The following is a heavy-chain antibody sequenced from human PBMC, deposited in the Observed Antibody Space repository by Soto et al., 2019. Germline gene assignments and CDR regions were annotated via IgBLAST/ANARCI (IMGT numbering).Heavy chain of an antibody. J-gene: IGHJ4*02. D-gene: IGHD3-22*01. CDR1: VGSISSGGYS. V-gene: IGHV4-30-2*01. CDR2: IYHSGRT. Sequence: SETLSLTCAVSVGSISSGGYSWSWIRQPPGKGREGIGYIYHSGRTYYNPSLKSRVTISVDRSKNQFSLKLSSVTAADTAVYYCARHFVAVVIKGWGYWGQGTLVTVSS. CDR3: ARHFVAVVIKGWGY.